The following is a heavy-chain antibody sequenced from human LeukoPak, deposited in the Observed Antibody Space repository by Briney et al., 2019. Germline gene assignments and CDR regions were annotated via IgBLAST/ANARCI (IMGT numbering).Heavy chain of an antibody. CDR3: ARDGVTDNNWFDP. V-gene: IGHV1-18*01. CDR1: GYTFTSLG. J-gene: IGHJ5*02. CDR2: ISAYNGNT. D-gene: IGHD5-18*01. Sequence: GASVKVSCKASGYTFTSLGISWVPQAPGQGLEGLGWISAYNGNTNYAQKLQGRVTMTTDTSTSTAYMELRSLRSDDTAVYYCARDGVTDNNWFDPWGQGTLVTVSS.